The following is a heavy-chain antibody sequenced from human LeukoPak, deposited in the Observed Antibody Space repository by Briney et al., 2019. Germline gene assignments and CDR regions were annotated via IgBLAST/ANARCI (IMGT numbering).Heavy chain of an antibody. CDR3: AYDYVWGSYRYPPNY. V-gene: IGHV3-23*01. CDR2: ISGSGGST. D-gene: IGHD3-16*02. CDR1: GLTFSSYA. Sequence: PGGSLRLSCAASGLTFSSYAMSWVRQAPGKGLEWVSAISGSGGSTYYADSVKGRFTISRDNSKNTLYLQMNSLRAEDTAVYYCAYDYVWGSYRYPPNYWGQGTLVTVSS. J-gene: IGHJ4*02.